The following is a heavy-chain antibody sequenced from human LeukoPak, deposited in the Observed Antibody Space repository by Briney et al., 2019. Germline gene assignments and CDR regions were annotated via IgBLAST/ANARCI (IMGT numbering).Heavy chain of an antibody. CDR1: GFTFSSFA. CDR3: AKQSVSGSYFFDY. Sequence: PGGSLRLSCAASGFTFSSFAMSWVRQAPGKGPEWVSSISAGGVSTLHADSVKGRFTISRDNSKNTVDLQMDSLRAEDTAIYYCAKQSVSGSYFFDYWGQGTLVTVSS. V-gene: IGHV3-23*01. J-gene: IGHJ4*02. CDR2: ISAGGVST. D-gene: IGHD1-26*01.